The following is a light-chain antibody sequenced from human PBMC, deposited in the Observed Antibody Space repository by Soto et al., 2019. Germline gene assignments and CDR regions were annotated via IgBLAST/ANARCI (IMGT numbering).Light chain of an antibody. J-gene: IGKJ3*01. Sequence: EIVLTQSPDTLSLSPGERATLSCRASQSVSSSYLAWYQQRPGQAPRLLIYGASSRATGIPDRFSGSGSGTDFSLTISRLEPEDFAVYYCQQYNNWPPVTFGPGTKVDI. CDR3: QQYNNWPPVT. CDR2: GAS. CDR1: QSVSSSY. V-gene: IGKV3-20*01.